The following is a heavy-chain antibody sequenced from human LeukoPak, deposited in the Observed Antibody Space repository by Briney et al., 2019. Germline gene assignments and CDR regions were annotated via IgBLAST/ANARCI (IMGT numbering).Heavy chain of an antibody. Sequence: TGGSLRLSCAASGFTVSSNYMSWVRQAPGKGLEWVGRIKNKADGGTTDYVADVKGRFIISRDDSKNTLYLQMSSLKTEDAAVYYCTTDRGDYPDCWGHRVLVSVSS. J-gene: IGHJ4*03. CDR1: GFTVSSNY. V-gene: IGHV3-15*01. CDR2: IKNKADGGTT. D-gene: IGHD4-17*01. CDR3: TTDRGDYPDC.